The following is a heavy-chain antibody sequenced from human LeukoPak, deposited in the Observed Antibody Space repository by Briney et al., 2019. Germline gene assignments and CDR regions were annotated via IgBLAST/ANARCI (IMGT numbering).Heavy chain of an antibody. V-gene: IGHV3-21*01. CDR2: ISSSSSYI. J-gene: IGHJ4*02. CDR1: GFTFSSYS. CDR3: ARVPLRFLEWDQFDY. Sequence: PGGSLRLSCAASGFTFSSYSVNWVRQAPGKGLEWVSSISSSSSYIYYADSVKGRFIISRDNAKNSLYLQMNSLRAEDTAVYYCARVPLRFLEWDQFDYWGQGTLVTVSS. D-gene: IGHD3-3*01.